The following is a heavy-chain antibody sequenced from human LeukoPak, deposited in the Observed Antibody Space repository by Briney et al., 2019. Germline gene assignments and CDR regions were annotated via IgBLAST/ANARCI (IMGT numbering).Heavy chain of an antibody. V-gene: IGHV4-34*01. D-gene: IGHD3-10*01. CDR3: ARAKHRYYYGSGSYRF. J-gene: IGHJ4*02. Sequence: SETLSLTYAVYGGSFSGYYWSRIRQPPGKGLEWIGEINHSGSTNYNPSLKSRVTISVDTSKNQFSLKLSSVTAADTAVYYCARAKHRYYYGSGSYRFWGQGTLVTVSS. CDR2: INHSGST. CDR1: GGSFSGYY.